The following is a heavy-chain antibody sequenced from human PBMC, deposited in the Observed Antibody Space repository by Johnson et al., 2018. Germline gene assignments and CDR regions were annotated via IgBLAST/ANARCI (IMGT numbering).Heavy chain of an antibody. CDR3: TTLYGGERGDAFDI. J-gene: IGHJ3*02. V-gene: IGHV3-15*07. CDR1: GFTFSNAW. Sequence: VQLQESGGGVVPPGGSLRLSCAASGFTFSNAWMNWVRQAPGKGLEWVGRIKSKTDSGTADYAAPVKGRFTISRDDSKNTLFLQMNSLITEDTAVYYCTTLYGGERGDAFDIWGAGTMVTVSA. D-gene: IGHD4-17*01. CDR2: IKSKTDSGTA.